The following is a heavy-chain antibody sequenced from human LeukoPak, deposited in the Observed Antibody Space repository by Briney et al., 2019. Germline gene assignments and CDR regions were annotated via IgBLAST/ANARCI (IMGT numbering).Heavy chain of an antibody. D-gene: IGHD5-18*01. CDR3: ARAGYSYGAPFDY. CDR1: GFTFSTYG. CDR2: ISYDGSNK. V-gene: IGHV3-30*03. Sequence: GRSLRLSCAASGFTFSTYGMHWVRQAPGKGLEWVAVISYDGSNKYYADSVKGRFTISRHNSKNTLYLQMNSLRAEDTAVYYCARAGYSYGAPFDYWGQGTLVTVSS. J-gene: IGHJ4*02.